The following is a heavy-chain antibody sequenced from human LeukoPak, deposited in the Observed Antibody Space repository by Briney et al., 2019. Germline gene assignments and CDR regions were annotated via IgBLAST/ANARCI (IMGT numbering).Heavy chain of an antibody. CDR1: GFAFNTYA. V-gene: IGHV3-33*06. D-gene: IGHD2-2*03. J-gene: IGHJ5*02. CDR3: AKVGYCSSTSCYQSAWFDP. Sequence: GRSLRLSCAASGFAFNTYAMHWVRQAPGQGLEWGALIWHDGSHKFYSNSVRGQFTISRDDSKNTVSLQMNNLRPEDTAVYYCAKVGYCSSTSCYQSAWFDPWGQGTLVTVSS. CDR2: IWHDGSHK.